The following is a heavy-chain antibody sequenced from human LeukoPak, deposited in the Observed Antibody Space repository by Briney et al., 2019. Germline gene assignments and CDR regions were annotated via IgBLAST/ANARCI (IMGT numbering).Heavy chain of an antibody. CDR3: ARGGVVSYYYYYGMDV. Sequence: SETLSLTCTVSGGSISSYYWSWIRQPPGKGLEWIGYIYYSRSTNYNPSLKSRVTISVDTSKNQFSLKLSSVTAAGTAVYYCARGGVVSYYYYYGMDVWGQGTTVTVSS. D-gene: IGHD3-3*01. V-gene: IGHV4-59*08. CDR2: IYYSRST. CDR1: GGSISSYY. J-gene: IGHJ6*02.